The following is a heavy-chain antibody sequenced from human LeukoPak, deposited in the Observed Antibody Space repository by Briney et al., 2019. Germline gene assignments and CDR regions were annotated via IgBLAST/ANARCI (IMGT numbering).Heavy chain of an antibody. CDR3: AREDDYYDSRGDLDY. CDR1: GGSISSSHYY. D-gene: IGHD3-22*01. V-gene: IGHV4-39*07. Sequence: SETLSLTCSVSGGSISSSHYYWGWIRQPPGKGLEWIGSISYTGTTYYNPSLKSRVTISVDTSKNQFSLKLTSVTAADTAVYYCAREDDYYDSRGDLDYWGQGTLVTVSS. CDR2: ISYTGTT. J-gene: IGHJ4*02.